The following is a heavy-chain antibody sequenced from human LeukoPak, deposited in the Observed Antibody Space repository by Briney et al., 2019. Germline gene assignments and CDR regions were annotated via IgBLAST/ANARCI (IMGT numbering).Heavy chain of an antibody. CDR2: IWNDGSYK. CDR3: AKPTRGSGSFLIEY. J-gene: IGHJ4*02. V-gene: IGHV3-33*06. CDR1: GLTFSSCG. Sequence: GGSLRLSCAAPGLTFSSCGMHWVRQAPGKGLEWVAGIWNDGSYKYYADSVKGRFTIPRANSKNTLYLEMNSLRAEDTAVYYCAKPTRGSGSFLIEYWGQGTLVTVSS. D-gene: IGHD1-26*01.